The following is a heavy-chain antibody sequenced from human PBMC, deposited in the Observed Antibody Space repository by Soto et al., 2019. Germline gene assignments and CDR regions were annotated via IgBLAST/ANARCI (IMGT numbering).Heavy chain of an antibody. J-gene: IGHJ4*02. D-gene: IGHD6-6*01. Sequence: AASVKVSCKVSGYTLTELSMHWVRQAPGKGLEWMGGFDPEDGETIYAQKFQGRVTMTEDTSTDTAYMELSSLRSEDTTVYYCATVFLSFSRFDYWGRGPRVTVSS. CDR2: FDPEDGET. CDR3: ATVFLSFSRFDY. V-gene: IGHV1-24*01. CDR1: GYTLTELS.